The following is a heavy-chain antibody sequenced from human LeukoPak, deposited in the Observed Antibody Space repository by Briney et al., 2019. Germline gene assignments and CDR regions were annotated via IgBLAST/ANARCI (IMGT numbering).Heavy chain of an antibody. V-gene: IGHV1-2*02. CDR1: GYTFTGYY. Sequence: ASVKVSCKASGYTFTGYYMHWVRQAPGQGLEWMGWINPNSGGTNYAQKFQGRVTMTRDTSISTAYMELSRLRSEDTAVYYCARDGYGGNPRVYYFDYWGQGTLVTVSS. J-gene: IGHJ4*02. D-gene: IGHD4-23*01. CDR3: ARDGYGGNPRVYYFDY. CDR2: INPNSGGT.